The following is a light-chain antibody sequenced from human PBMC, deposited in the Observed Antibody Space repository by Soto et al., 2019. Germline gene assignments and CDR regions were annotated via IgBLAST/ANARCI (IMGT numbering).Light chain of an antibody. V-gene: IGKV1-13*02. CDR2: DAS. CDR3: QQFNSYPLT. J-gene: IGKJ3*01. Sequence: AIQLTQSPSSLSASVGDRVTITCRASQGISSALAWYQQKPGKAPKLLICDASSLESGVPSRFSGCGSGTDFTVSFSSVQPEDFATYYCQQFNSYPLTFGPGTKVDIK. CDR1: QGISSA.